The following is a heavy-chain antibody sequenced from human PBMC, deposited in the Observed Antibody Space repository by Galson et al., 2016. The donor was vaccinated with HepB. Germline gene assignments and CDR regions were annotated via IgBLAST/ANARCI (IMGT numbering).Heavy chain of an antibody. D-gene: IGHD3-3*01. J-gene: IGHJ4*02. CDR2: IIPIRETT. V-gene: IGHV1-69*08. CDR3: ARDRFFADDFYFDY. Sequence: SVKVSCKASGGSFASYTINWVRQAPGQGLEWLGRIIPIRETTNYSQKFLGRVTISADKSTNTAYLELSSLRAEGTAVYYCARDRFFADDFYFDYWGLGTLVTVSS. CDR1: GGSFASYT.